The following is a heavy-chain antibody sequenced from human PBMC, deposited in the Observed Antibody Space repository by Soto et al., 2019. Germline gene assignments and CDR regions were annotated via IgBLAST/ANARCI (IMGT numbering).Heavy chain of an antibody. CDR1: GFTFRDYA. Sequence: QVHLEESGGGVVQPGRSLRLSCAASGFTFRDYAFHWVRQAPGKGLEWVTLISYDEIDKKYASSVKGRFTVSRDNVKNTLSLQMNSLRPEDTAVYYCAKDSGYQLPDNYFYYGLDVWGQGTTVTVSS. CDR3: AKDSGYQLPDNYFYYGLDV. J-gene: IGHJ6*02. V-gene: IGHV3-30*04. D-gene: IGHD2-2*01. CDR2: ISYDEIDK.